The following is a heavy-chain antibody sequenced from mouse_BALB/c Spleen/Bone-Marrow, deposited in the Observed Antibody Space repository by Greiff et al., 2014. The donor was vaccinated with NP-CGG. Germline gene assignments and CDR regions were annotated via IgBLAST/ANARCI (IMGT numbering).Heavy chain of an antibody. Sequence: QVQLKQSGAELVRPGSSVKISCKASGYAFSSYWMNWVKQRPGQGLEWIGQIYPGDGDTNYNGNFKDKATLTTDKSSTTAYMQLSSITSEDSAVYFCSRGERLTGYYFDYWGQGTTLTVSS. V-gene: IGHV1-80*01. CDR2: IYPGDGDT. CDR3: SRGERLTGYYFDY. CDR1: GYAFSSYW. J-gene: IGHJ2*01. D-gene: IGHD4-1*01.